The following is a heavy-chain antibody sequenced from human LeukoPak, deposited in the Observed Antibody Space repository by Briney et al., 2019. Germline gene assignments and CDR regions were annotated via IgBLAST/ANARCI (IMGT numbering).Heavy chain of an antibody. D-gene: IGHD3-3*01. CDR2: IIPIFGTA. J-gene: IGHJ4*02. CDR3: ARERGSWSGYYNDY. Sequence: VASVKVSCKASGGTFSSYAISWVRQAPGQGLEWMGRIIPIFGTANYAKKFQGRVTITTDESTSTAYMELSSLRSEDTAVYYCARERGSWSGYYNDYWGQGTLVTVSS. CDR1: GGTFSSYA. V-gene: IGHV1-69*05.